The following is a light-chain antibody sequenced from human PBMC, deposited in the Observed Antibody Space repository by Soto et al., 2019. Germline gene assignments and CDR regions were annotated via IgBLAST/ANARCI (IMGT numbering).Light chain of an antibody. Sequence: EIVLTQSPGTLSLSPGERATLSCRPSQSVTSNYLAWYQQKPGQAPRLLFYGASNRATGIPDRFVGSGSGTDVTLTISRLEPEDFAVYYCQQYDNSPMYTFGQGTKVEIK. CDR3: QQYDNSPMYT. J-gene: IGKJ2*01. CDR1: QSVTSNY. CDR2: GAS. V-gene: IGKV3-20*01.